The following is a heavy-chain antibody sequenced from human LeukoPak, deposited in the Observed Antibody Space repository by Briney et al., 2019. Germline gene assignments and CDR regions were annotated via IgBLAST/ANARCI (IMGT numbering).Heavy chain of an antibody. J-gene: IGHJ3*02. Sequence: PGGSLRLSCAAAGFNFSSYWMTWVRQAPGKGLEWVANIKQDGTEKYYVDSVKGRFTISRDNGKNSLYLQMNSLRDVDTAVYFCARPTAATLVDAFNIWGLGTMVTVSS. CDR1: GFNFSSYW. CDR2: IKQDGTEK. D-gene: IGHD2-21*02. V-gene: IGHV3-7*04. CDR3: ARPTAATLVDAFNI.